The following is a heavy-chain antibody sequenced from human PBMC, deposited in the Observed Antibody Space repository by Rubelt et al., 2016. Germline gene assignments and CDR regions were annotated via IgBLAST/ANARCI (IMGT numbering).Heavy chain of an antibody. CDR2: ISSSSSYI. D-gene: IGHD3-16*01. CDR3: ARALGSADTKCPGY. V-gene: IGHV3-21*01. J-gene: IGHJ4*01. Sequence: EWVSSISSSSSYIYYADSVKGRFTISRDNAKNSLYLQMNSLRAEDTAVYYCARALGSADTKCPGYWGLGTLVTVSS.